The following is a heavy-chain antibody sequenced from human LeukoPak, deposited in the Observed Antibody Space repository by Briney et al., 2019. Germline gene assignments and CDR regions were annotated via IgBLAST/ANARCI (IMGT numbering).Heavy chain of an antibody. Sequence: GGSLRLPCAASGFTFSSYEMNWVRQAPGKGLEWVSYINSGSTIYDADTVKGRFTISRDNAKNSLYLQMNSLRAEDTAVYYCARESIAVAGAPFDYWGQGTLVTVSS. V-gene: IGHV3-48*03. CDR3: ARESIAVAGAPFDY. CDR1: GFTFSSYE. D-gene: IGHD6-19*01. CDR2: INSGSTI. J-gene: IGHJ4*02.